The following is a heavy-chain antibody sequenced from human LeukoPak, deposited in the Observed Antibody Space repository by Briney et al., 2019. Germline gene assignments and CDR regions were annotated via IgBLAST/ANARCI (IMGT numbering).Heavy chain of an antibody. CDR2: ISGSGGST. J-gene: IGHJ6*04. CDR3: APAPTYYGSGSYHSSYSYRMDV. Sequence: GGSLRLSCAASGFTFSSYAMSWVRQAPGKGLEWVSAISGSGGSTYYADSVKGRFTISRDNSKNTLYLQMNSLRAEDTAVYYCAPAPTYYGSGSYHSSYSYRMDVWGKGTPVTVSS. D-gene: IGHD3-10*01. CDR1: GFTFSSYA. V-gene: IGHV3-23*01.